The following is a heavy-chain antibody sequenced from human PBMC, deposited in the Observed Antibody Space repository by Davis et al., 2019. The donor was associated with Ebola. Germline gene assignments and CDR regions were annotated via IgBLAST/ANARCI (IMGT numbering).Heavy chain of an antibody. CDR2: IIPILDIA. J-gene: IGHJ6*03. CDR3: ARVGAEYSSSSTIYYYYMDV. V-gene: IGHV1-69*10. Sequence: SVKVSCKASGGTFSSYAISWVRQAPGQGLEWMGVIIPILDIANYAQNFQGRVTVTADESTSTAYMELSSLRSEDTAGYFCARVGAEYSSSSTIYYYYMDVWGKGTTVTVSS. D-gene: IGHD6-6*01. CDR1: GGTFSSYA.